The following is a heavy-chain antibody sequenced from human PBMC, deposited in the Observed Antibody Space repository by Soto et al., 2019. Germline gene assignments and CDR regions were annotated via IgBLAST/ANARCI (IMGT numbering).Heavy chain of an antibody. V-gene: IGHV1-18*04. Sequence: ASVKVPCKASGYTFTSYGISWVRLAPGQGLEWMGWISAYNANTNYAQKLQGRVTMTTDTSTSTAYMELRSMRSDDTAVYYCARGPRITIFGVVITHPTFDPWGQGTLVTVSS. D-gene: IGHD3-3*01. J-gene: IGHJ5*02. CDR3: ARGPRITIFGVVITHPTFDP. CDR1: GYTFTSYG. CDR2: ISAYNANT.